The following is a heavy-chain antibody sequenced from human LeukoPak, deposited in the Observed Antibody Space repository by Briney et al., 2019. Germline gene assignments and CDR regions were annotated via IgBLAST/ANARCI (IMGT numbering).Heavy chain of an antibody. CDR3: ARARNDYDSNGFSLLDY. CDR2: IWYDGSNI. CDR1: GISFSSHG. Sequence: GPSLRLSCAASGISFSSHGMHWVRQAPGKGLEWVAVIWYDGSNIYYTDSVKGRFTISRDNSKNTLYLQMNSLRAEDTALYYCARARNDYDSNGFSLLDYWGQGTLVTVSS. V-gene: IGHV3-33*01. J-gene: IGHJ4*02. D-gene: IGHD3-22*01.